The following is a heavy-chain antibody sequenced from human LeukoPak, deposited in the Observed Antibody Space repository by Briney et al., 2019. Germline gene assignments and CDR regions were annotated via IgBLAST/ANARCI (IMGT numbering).Heavy chain of an antibody. Sequence: PSETLSLTCSVSGSSFNTYYWSWIRQPAGKALEWIGRIHPSGSADYSPSLQSRVTISVDMSTKEFSLKLTSGTAADTAVYYCARDIVYLIDEDYGWGQGILVTVSS. D-gene: IGHD4-17*01. CDR2: IHPSGSA. J-gene: IGHJ4*02. CDR1: GSSFNTYY. CDR3: ARDIVYLIDEDYG. V-gene: IGHV4-4*07.